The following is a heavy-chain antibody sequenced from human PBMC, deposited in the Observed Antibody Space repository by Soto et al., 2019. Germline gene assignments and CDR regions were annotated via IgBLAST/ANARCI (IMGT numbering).Heavy chain of an antibody. CDR2: ISSGSNII. Sequence: GGSLRLSCAASGFTFSTYSMNWVRQAPGKGLEWVSYISSGSNIIYYADSVKGRFTISRDNAKNPLYLQMNSLRDEDTAVYYCARLYSSSSVNRWFDPWGQGTLVTVSS. CDR3: ARLYSSSSVNRWFDP. CDR1: GFTFSTYS. D-gene: IGHD6-6*01. V-gene: IGHV3-48*02. J-gene: IGHJ5*02.